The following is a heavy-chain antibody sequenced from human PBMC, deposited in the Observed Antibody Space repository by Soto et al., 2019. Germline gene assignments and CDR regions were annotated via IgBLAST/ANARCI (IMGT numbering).Heavy chain of an antibody. D-gene: IGHD1-26*01. CDR1: GFTFSNAW. Sequence: GGSLRLSCAASGFTFSNAWMSWVRQVPGKGLEWVGRIKSKTDGEKRDYAAPVKGRFTISREDSKKTLYLQMNSLKAEDTGVYDCTRGSYQGNYYYYGMEVWGQGTTVTVSS. CDR3: TRGSYQGNYYYYGMEV. V-gene: IGHV3-15*01. CDR2: IKSKTDGEKR. J-gene: IGHJ6*02.